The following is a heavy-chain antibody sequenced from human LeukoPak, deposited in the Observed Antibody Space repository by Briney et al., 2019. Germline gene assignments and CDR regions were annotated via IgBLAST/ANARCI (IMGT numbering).Heavy chain of an antibody. V-gene: IGHV3-11*01. CDR2: ITNSGTTI. Sequence: GGSLRLSCAASGFTFTDFYMSRIRQAPGKGLEWVSYITNSGTTIYYADSVKGRFTISRDNAKNSLYLQMNSLRAEDTAVYYCAKDGHYDILTGYFQDWGQGTLVTVSS. J-gene: IGHJ1*01. CDR1: GFTFTDFY. D-gene: IGHD3-9*01. CDR3: AKDGHYDILTGYFQD.